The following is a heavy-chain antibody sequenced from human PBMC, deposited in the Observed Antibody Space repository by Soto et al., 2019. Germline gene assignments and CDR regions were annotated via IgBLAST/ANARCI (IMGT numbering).Heavy chain of an antibody. CDR1: GYTLTELS. V-gene: IGHV1-24*01. D-gene: IGHD3-22*01. CDR2: FDPEDGET. Sequence: VASVKVSCKVSGYTLTELSMHWVRQAPGKGLEWMGGFDPEDGETIYAQKFQGRVTMTEDTSTDTAYMELSSLRSEDTAVYYCATRSSSGYYQDSYNWFDPWGQGTLVTVSS. CDR3: ATRSSSGYYQDSYNWFDP. J-gene: IGHJ5*02.